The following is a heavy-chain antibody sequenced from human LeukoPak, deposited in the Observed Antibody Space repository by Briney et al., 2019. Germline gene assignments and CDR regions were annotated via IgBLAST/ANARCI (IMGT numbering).Heavy chain of an antibody. CDR2: INHSGST. Sequence: SETLSLTCAVYGGSFSGYYWSWIRQPPGKGLEWIGEINHSGSTNYNPSLKSRVTISVDTPKNQFSLKLSSVTAADTAVYYCARESQNYDILTGYYKRDAFDIWGQGTMVTVSS. D-gene: IGHD3-9*01. CDR3: ARESQNYDILTGYYKRDAFDI. V-gene: IGHV4-34*01. J-gene: IGHJ3*02. CDR1: GGSFSGYY.